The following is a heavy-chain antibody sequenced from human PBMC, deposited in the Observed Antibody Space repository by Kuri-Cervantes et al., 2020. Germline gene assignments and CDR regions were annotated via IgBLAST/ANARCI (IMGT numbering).Heavy chain of an antibody. J-gene: IGHJ4*02. Sequence: SETLSLTCAVSGGSISSSNWWSWVRQPPGKGLEWIGSIHYSADTYYSPSLMNRVTISVDTSENQFSLNLSSVTAADTAVYYCARTHYWLDSTGYSRPHYYFDYWGQGTLVTVSS. D-gene: IGHD3-22*01. CDR2: IHYSADT. CDR3: ARTHYWLDSTGYSRPHYYFDY. CDR1: GGSISSSNW. V-gene: IGHV4-4*02.